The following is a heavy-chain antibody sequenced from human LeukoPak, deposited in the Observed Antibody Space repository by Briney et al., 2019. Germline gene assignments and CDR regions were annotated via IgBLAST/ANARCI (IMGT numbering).Heavy chain of an antibody. CDR3: AKPYYYGSRSYMDY. D-gene: IGHD3-10*01. V-gene: IGHV3-23*01. J-gene: IGHJ4*02. CDR2: IGAGGTFT. Sequence: PGGSLRLSCTASGFTFSSYAMNWVRQAPGKGLEWVSGIGAGGTFTYYADSVKGRFTIFRDNSRNTLYLQMNSLRADDTAVYYCAKPYYYGSRSYMDYWGQGTLVTVSS. CDR1: GFTFSSYA.